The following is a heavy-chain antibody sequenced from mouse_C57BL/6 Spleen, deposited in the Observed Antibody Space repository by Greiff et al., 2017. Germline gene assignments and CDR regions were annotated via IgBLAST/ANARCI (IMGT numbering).Heavy chain of an antibody. J-gene: IGHJ2*01. D-gene: IGHD2-3*01. Sequence: QVQLQQSGAELARPGASVKMSCKASGYTFTSYTMHWVKQRPGQGLEWIGYINPSSGYTKYNQKFKDKATLTADKSSSTSYMQLSSLTSEDSAVYYGARGLYDGYPFDYWGQGTTLTVAS. V-gene: IGHV1-4*01. CDR3: ARGLYDGYPFDY. CDR2: INPSSGYT. CDR1: GYTFTSYT.